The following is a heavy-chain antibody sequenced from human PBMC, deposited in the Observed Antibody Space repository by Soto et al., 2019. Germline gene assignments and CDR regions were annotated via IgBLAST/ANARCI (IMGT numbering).Heavy chain of an antibody. CDR2: MRANSGDT. J-gene: IGHJ5*02. Sequence: QVQLVQPGAEVRKPGASVKDSCKASGDIFTNFDFNWVRQATVQGLEWIGWMRANSGDTGHDQKFQGRVSMTRDTSMSTAYLELSSLRAEDTAVYYCARYIYGQGFKAWGQGTLVFVSS. CDR1: GDIFTNFD. V-gene: IGHV1-8*01. CDR3: ARYIYGQGFKA. D-gene: IGHD3-3*02.